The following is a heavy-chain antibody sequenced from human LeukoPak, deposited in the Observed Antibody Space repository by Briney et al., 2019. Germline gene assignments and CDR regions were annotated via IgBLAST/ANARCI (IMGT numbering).Heavy chain of an antibody. Sequence: PSETLSLTCTVSGGSISSGGYYWSWIRQPPGKGLEWIGYSYYTGSTNYNPSLKSRVTISVDTSKNQFSLKLSSVTAADTAVYYCARLERRQEAFGIWGQGTMVTVSS. D-gene: IGHD1-1*01. CDR1: GGSISSGGYY. V-gene: IGHV4-61*08. CDR3: ARLERRQEAFGI. J-gene: IGHJ3*02. CDR2: SYYTGST.